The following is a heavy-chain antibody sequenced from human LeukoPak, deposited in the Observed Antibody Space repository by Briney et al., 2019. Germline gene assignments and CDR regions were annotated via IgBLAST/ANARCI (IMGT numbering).Heavy chain of an antibody. Sequence: PGGSLRLSCAASGFTFSSFAIHWVRQAPGKGLEWVAVISSDGSNKFYADSVRGRFTISRDNSKNTLNLQMNSLRPEDTAVYYCARDWPVGVPIAISYDLDSWGQGTLVSVSS. V-gene: IGHV3-30*01. CDR2: ISSDGSNK. CDR1: GFTFSSFA. D-gene: IGHD2-2*02. CDR3: ARDWPVGVPIAISYDLDS. J-gene: IGHJ4*02.